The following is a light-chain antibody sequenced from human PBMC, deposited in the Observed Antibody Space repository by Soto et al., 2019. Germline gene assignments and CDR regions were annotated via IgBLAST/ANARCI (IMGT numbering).Light chain of an antibody. J-gene: IGKJ2*01. Sequence: DIPMTQSPSSLSASVGDRVTITCRASQSISSYLNWYQQKPGKAPKLLIYAASSLQIGVPSRFSGSGSGTDFTITISSLHPEDFATYYYQQSYSTPRTFCQGTKLEIK. CDR2: AAS. CDR1: QSISSY. CDR3: QQSYSTPRT. V-gene: IGKV1-39*01.